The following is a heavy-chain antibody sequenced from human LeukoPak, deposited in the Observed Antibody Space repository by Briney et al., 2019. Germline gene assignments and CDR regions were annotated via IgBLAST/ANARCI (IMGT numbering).Heavy chain of an antibody. CDR1: GGSFSGYY. V-gene: IGHV4-34*01. Sequence: SETLSLTCAVYGGSFSGYYRSWIRQPPGEGLEWIGEINHSGSTNYNPSLKSRVTISVDTSKNQFSLKLSSVTAADTAVYYCATAAAGACPDYWGQGTLVTVSS. CDR3: ATAAAGACPDY. D-gene: IGHD6-13*01. J-gene: IGHJ4*02. CDR2: INHSGST.